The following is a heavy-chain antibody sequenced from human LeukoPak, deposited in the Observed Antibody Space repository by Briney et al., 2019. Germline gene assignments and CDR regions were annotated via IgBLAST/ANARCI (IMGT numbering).Heavy chain of an antibody. CDR3: ARDIVVAGRDWFDP. CDR1: GGSISSGSYY. CDR2: IYTSGST. D-gene: IGHD6-19*01. Sequence: SQTLSLTCTVSGGSISSGSYYWSWIRQPAGKGLEWIGRIYTSGSTNYNPSLKSRVTISVDTSKNQFSLKLSSVTAADTAVYYCARDIVVAGRDWFDPWGQGTLVTVS. V-gene: IGHV4-61*02. J-gene: IGHJ5*02.